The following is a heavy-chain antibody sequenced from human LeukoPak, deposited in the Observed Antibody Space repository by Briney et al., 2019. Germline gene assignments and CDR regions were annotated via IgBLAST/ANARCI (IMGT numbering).Heavy chain of an antibody. D-gene: IGHD5-12*01. CDR2: MYYSGSI. J-gene: IGHJ3*02. V-gene: IGHV4-59*01. CDR3: ARSREKWLQDAFDM. CDR1: GGSISNYY. Sequence: SETLSLTCTVSGGSISNYYWSWIRQPPGKGLEWIAYMYYSGSINYNPSLMRRLTISVDTSKNQFSLKLTSVTAADTAVYYCARSREKWLQDAFDMWGQGTMVTVSS.